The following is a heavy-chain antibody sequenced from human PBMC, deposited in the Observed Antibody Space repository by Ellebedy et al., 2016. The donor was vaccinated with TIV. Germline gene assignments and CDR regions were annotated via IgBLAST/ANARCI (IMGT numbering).Heavy chain of an antibody. J-gene: IGHJ3*02. CDR3: ATDGSYGDYRSPTHAFEM. D-gene: IGHD4-17*01. V-gene: IGHV3-7*01. Sequence: GGSLRLSCAASGFSFSSYWMSWVRQAPGKGLEWVANIFQDGSAKHYVDSVKGRFTISRDNAKNSVFLQMKSLRAEDTALYYCATDGSYGDYRSPTHAFEMWGQGTMVTVSS. CDR1: GFSFSSYW. CDR2: IFQDGSAK.